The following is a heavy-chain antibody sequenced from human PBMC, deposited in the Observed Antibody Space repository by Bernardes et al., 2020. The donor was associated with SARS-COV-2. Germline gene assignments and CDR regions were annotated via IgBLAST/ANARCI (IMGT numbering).Heavy chain of an antibody. Sequence: GGSLRLSCAASGFTFSSYSMNWVRQAPGKGLAWVSSISSSSSYIYYADSVKGRFTISRDNAKNSLYLQMNSLRAEDTAVYYCARKYYYDSSGYYLDYWGQGTLVTVSS. D-gene: IGHD3-22*01. CDR3: ARKYYYDSSGYYLDY. CDR1: GFTFSSYS. V-gene: IGHV3-21*01. CDR2: ISSSSSYI. J-gene: IGHJ4*02.